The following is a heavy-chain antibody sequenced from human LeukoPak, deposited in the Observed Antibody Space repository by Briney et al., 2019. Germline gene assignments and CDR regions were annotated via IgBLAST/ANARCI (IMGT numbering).Heavy chain of an antibody. CDR2: FDPEDGET. J-gene: IGHJ6*02. D-gene: IGHD2-2*01. CDR1: GYTLTELS. V-gene: IGHV1-24*01. CDR3: ATEGGSVVPAASRPNRPKVLYYYGMDA. Sequence: ASVKVSCKVSGYTLTELSMHWVRQTPGKGLEWMGGFDPEDGETIYAQKFQGRVTMTEDTSTDTAYMELSSLRSEDTAVYYCATEGGSVVPAASRPNRPKVLYYYGMDAWGQGTTVTVSS.